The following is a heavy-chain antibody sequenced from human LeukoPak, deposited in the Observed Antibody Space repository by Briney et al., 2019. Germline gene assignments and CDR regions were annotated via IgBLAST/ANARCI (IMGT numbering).Heavy chain of an antibody. Sequence: GGSLRLSCAASGFTLSTYAMSWVRQTPGKGLEWVAATSSSDAGTYHADSVRGRFTISRDNSKNTLYLQMNSLRAEDTAVYYCTKDPLLRLGYFQHWGQGTLVTVSS. CDR1: GFTLSTYA. CDR3: TKDPLLRLGYFQH. CDR2: TSSSDAGT. V-gene: IGHV3-23*01. D-gene: IGHD2-15*01. J-gene: IGHJ1*01.